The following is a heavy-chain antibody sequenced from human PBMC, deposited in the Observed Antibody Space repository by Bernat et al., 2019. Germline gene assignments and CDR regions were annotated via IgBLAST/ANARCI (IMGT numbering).Heavy chain of an antibody. CDR1: GFTFDDYG. J-gene: IGHJ4*02. Sequence: EVQLVESGGGVVRPGGSLRLSCAASGFTFDDYGMSWVRQAPGKGLEWVSGINWNGGSTGYADSVKGRFTISRDNAKNSLYLQMNSLRAEDTALYYCARDTQHPGYSSGWYPLFDYWGQGTLVTVSS. CDR2: INWNGGST. V-gene: IGHV3-20*04. CDR3: ARDTQHPGYSSGWYPLFDY. D-gene: IGHD6-19*01.